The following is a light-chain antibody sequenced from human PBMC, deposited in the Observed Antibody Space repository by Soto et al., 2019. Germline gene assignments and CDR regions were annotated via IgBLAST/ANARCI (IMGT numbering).Light chain of an antibody. CDR3: QQLNSYPLP. J-gene: IGKJ4*01. CDR1: QGISSY. V-gene: IGKV1-9*01. CDR2: AAA. Sequence: IQLTQSPSFLSASVGDRVTITCRASQGISSYLAWYQQKPGKAPKLLIYAAATLQSGVPSRFSGSGSGTDCTLTISSLQPEGVANYYCQQLNSYPLPFGGGTKVEIK.